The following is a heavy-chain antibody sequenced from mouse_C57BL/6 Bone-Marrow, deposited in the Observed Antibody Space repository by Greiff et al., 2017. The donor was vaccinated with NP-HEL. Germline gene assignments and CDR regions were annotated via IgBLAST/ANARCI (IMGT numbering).Heavy chain of an antibody. V-gene: IGHV1-18*01. CDR2: INPNNGGT. J-gene: IGHJ3*01. D-gene: IGHD2-5*01. CDR1: GYTFTDYN. Sequence: EVQLQQPGPELVKPGASVKIPCKASGYTFTDYNMDWVKQSHGQSLEWIGDINPNNGGTIYNQKFKGKATLTVDKSSSTAYMELRSLTSEDTAVYYCARYYSNYILFACWGKGTLVTVSA. CDR3: ARYYSNYILFAC.